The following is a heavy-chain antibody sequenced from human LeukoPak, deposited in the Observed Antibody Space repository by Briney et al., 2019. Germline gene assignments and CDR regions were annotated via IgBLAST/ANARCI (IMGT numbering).Heavy chain of an antibody. CDR2: ISSSGSTI. J-gene: IGHJ4*02. Sequence: PGGPLRLSCAASGFTFSSYEMNWVRQAPGKGLEWVSYISSSGSTIYYADSVKGRFTISRDNAKNSLYLQMNSLRAEDTAVYYCARDALYDSSGYSLDYWGQGTLVTVSS. CDR1: GFTFSSYE. V-gene: IGHV3-48*03. D-gene: IGHD3-22*01. CDR3: ARDALYDSSGYSLDY.